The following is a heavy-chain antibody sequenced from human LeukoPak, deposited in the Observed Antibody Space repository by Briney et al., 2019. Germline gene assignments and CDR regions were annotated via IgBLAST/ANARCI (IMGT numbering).Heavy chain of an antibody. CDR1: GYSFTNYW. J-gene: IGHJ4*02. CDR3: AKGGDGRDFLLY. Sequence: GESLEISCKGSGYSFTNYWIGWVRQMPGKGLEWMGFIYPRDSRTTYSPSFQGQVTISADRSISTAYIQWSSLKASDTAMYYCAKGGDGRDFLLYWGQGSLVTVSS. CDR2: IYPRDSRT. V-gene: IGHV5-51*01. D-gene: IGHD5-24*01.